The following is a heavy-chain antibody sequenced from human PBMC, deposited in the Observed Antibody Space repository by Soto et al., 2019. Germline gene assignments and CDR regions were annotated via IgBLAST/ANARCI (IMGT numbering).Heavy chain of an antibody. Sequence: QVPLVQSGAEVKKPGASVKVSCKASGYTFTSYDINWVRQATGQGLEWMGWMNPNSGNTGYAQKFQGRVTMTRNTSISTAYMELSSLRSEDTAVYYCARNKVVPAARNWFDPWGQGTLVTVSS. D-gene: IGHD2-2*01. CDR1: GYTFTSYD. V-gene: IGHV1-8*01. CDR2: MNPNSGNT. J-gene: IGHJ5*02. CDR3: ARNKVVPAARNWFDP.